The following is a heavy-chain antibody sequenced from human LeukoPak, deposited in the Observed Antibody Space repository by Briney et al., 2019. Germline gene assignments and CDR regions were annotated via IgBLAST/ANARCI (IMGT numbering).Heavy chain of an antibody. Sequence: ASVKVSCKASGDTFSSYAISWVRQAPGQGLEWMGGIIPIFGTANYAQKFQGRVTITADESTSTAYMELSSLRSEDTAVYYCARTLYCSSTSCYSRGYYDLWGQGTLVTVSS. CDR1: GDTFSSYA. CDR3: ARTLYCSSTSCYSRGYYDL. D-gene: IGHD2-2*01. J-gene: IGHJ4*02. CDR2: IIPIFGTA. V-gene: IGHV1-69*01.